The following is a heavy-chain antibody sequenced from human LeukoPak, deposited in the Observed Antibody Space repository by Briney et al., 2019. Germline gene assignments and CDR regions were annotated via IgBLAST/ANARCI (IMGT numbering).Heavy chain of an antibody. D-gene: IGHD6-13*01. CDR3: ARGRREIQSSSWWFDY. J-gene: IGHJ4*02. CDR1: GYTFTSYD. V-gene: IGHV1-8*01. Sequence: ASVKVSCKASGYTFTSYDINWVRQATGQGLEWMGWMNPNSGNTGYAQKFQGRVTMTRNTSISTAYMELSSLRSEDSAVYYCARGRREIQSSSWWFDYWGQGTLVTVSS. CDR2: MNPNSGNT.